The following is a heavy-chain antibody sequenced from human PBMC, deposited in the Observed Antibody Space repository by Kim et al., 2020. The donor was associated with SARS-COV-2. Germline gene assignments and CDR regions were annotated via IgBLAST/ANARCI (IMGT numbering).Heavy chain of an antibody. CDR2: IYHSGST. CDR3: ARGVVVVVAATLGWFDP. CDR1: GGSISSGGYS. J-gene: IGHJ5*02. V-gene: IGHV4-30-2*01. Sequence: SETLSLTCAVSGGSISSGGYSWSWIRQPPGKGLEWIGYIYHSGSTYYNPSLKSRVTISVDRSKNQFSLKLSSVTAADTAVYYCARGVVVVVAATLGWFDPWGQGTLVTVSS. D-gene: IGHD2-15*01.